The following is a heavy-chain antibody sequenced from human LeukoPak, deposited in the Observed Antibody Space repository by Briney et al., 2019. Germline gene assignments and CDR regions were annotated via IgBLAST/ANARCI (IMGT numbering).Heavy chain of an antibody. Sequence: GGSLRLSCAASGFTFSSYAMHWVRQAPGKGLERVAVISYDGSNKYYADSVKGRFTISRDNSKNTLYLQMNSLRAEDTAVYYCASMQVYCSSTSCYDIGMDVWGKGTTVTVSS. CDR1: GFTFSSYA. V-gene: IGHV3-30-3*01. CDR2: ISYDGSNK. D-gene: IGHD2-2*01. J-gene: IGHJ6*04. CDR3: ASMQVYCSSTSCYDIGMDV.